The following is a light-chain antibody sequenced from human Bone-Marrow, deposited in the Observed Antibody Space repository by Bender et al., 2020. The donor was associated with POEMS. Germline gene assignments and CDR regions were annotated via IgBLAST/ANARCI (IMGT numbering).Light chain of an antibody. V-gene: IGLV2-14*03. Sequence: QSALTQPASLSGSPGQWITISCTGTSSDIGAYNYVSWYQQHPGKAPKVMIYDVSDRASGVSNRFSGSKSANTASLTISGLQAEDEADYYCSSFTTSNTWVFGGGTKLTVL. J-gene: IGLJ3*02. CDR3: SSFTTSNTWV. CDR1: SSDIGAYNY. CDR2: DVS.